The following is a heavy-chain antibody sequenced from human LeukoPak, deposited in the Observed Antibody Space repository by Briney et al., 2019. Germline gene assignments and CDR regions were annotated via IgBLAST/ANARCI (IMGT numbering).Heavy chain of an antibody. Sequence: PGGSLRLSCAASGFTFSSYSMNWVRQAPGKGLEWVAVIWYDGSNKYYADSVKGRFTISRDNYKNTLDLQMNSLRAEDTAVYYCARDRSYDFWSGYSTPDYWGQGTLVTVSS. D-gene: IGHD3-3*01. CDR2: IWYDGSNK. J-gene: IGHJ4*02. CDR3: ARDRSYDFWSGYSTPDY. V-gene: IGHV3-33*08. CDR1: GFTFSSYS.